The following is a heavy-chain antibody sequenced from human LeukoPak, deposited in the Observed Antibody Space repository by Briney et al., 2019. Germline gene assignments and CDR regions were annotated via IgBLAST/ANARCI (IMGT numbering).Heavy chain of an antibody. J-gene: IGHJ5*02. CDR2: FDPEDGET. Sequence: ASVKVSCKVSGYTLTELSMHWVRQAPGKGLEWMGGFDPEDGETIYAQKFQGRVTMTEDTSTDTAYMELSSLRSEDTAVYYCATAGGYCSSTSCSRGNWFYPWGQGTLVTVSS. CDR1: GYTLTELS. V-gene: IGHV1-24*01. CDR3: ATAGGYCSSTSCSRGNWFYP. D-gene: IGHD2-2*01.